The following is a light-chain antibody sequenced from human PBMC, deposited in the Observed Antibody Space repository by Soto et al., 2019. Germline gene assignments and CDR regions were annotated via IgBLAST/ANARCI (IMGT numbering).Light chain of an antibody. CDR1: QGINNY. CDR3: QQRGDWPPAIT. J-gene: IGKJ5*01. V-gene: IGKV1-27*01. Sequence: DIRMTQSPSSLSASVGASVTITCRPSQGINNYLAWYQQKPGKVPVLLIYSASTLKPGIPSRFSGSGSGTDFTLTIRSLEPEDFALYFCQQRGDWPPAITFGQGTRLEIK. CDR2: SAS.